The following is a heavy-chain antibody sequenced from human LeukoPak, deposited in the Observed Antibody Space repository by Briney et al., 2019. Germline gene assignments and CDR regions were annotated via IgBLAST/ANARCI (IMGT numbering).Heavy chain of an antibody. D-gene: IGHD6-13*01. CDR1: GFTFNTYA. CDR2: ISGGGATS. Sequence: GGSLRLSCAASGFTFNTYAMSWVRQAPGKGLEGVSAISGGGATSYYADSVEGRFTISRDNSKNTLYLQMNSLRAEDTAIYYCAKDGSSGIAATADAFDIWGQGTMVTVSS. J-gene: IGHJ3*02. CDR3: AKDGSSGIAATADAFDI. V-gene: IGHV3-23*01.